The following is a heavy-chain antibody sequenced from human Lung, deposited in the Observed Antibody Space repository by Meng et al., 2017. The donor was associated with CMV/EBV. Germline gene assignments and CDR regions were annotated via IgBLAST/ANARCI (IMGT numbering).Heavy chain of an antibody. CDR1: GFMFSNSA. J-gene: IGHJ4*02. CDR2: IAGSDSAT. Sequence: ASGFMFSNSAMSWVRQAPGKGLEWVAAIAGSDSATYHADSVRGRFSISRDNSENTLWLQMNSLRAEDTAMYYCAKDYFSTTGFLDSWGQGTLVTVSS. CDR3: AKDYFSTTGFLDS. V-gene: IGHV3-23*01. D-gene: IGHD2/OR15-2a*01.